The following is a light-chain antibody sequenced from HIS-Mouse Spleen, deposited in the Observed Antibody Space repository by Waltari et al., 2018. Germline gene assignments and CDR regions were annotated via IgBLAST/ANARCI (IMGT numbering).Light chain of an antibody. CDR3: QTWGTGIHV. J-gene: IGLJ1*01. V-gene: IGLV4-69*01. CDR2: LNSDGSH. CDR1: SGHSSYA. Sequence: QLVLTQSPSASASLGASVKLTCTLSSGHSSYAIAWHPQQPAKGPRYLMKLNSDGSHSKGDGIPDRFSGSSSGAERYLTISSLQSEDEADYYCQTWGTGIHVFGTGTKVTVL.